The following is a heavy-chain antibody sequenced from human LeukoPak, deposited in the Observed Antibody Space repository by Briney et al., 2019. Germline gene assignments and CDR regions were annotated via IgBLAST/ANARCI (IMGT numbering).Heavy chain of an antibody. CDR3: ARDRSNERYYYDSSGDFDH. D-gene: IGHD3-22*01. V-gene: IGHV3-7*01. J-gene: IGHJ4*02. Sequence: PGGSLRLSCAASGFTFSSYWMSWVRQTPGKGLEGVANIKNDGSGKYYVDSVKGRFTISRDNAKNSLYLQMNSLRAEDTAVYYCARDRSNERYYYDSSGDFDHWGQGTLVTVSS. CDR2: IKNDGSGK. CDR1: GFTFSSYW.